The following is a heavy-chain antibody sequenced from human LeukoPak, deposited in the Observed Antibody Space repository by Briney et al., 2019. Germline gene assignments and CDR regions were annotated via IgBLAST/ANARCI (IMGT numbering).Heavy chain of an antibody. CDR1: GFNFSSNW. J-gene: IGHJ4*02. D-gene: IGHD2-15*01. CDR2: IRQGGSDK. CDR3: ARDRDCGDGGCYPHFDY. V-gene: IGHV3-7*01. Sequence: GGSLRLSCAASGFNFSSNWVSWVRQAPGKRVEWVANIRQGGSDKYYMDSVKGRFTISRDNAKNSLSLQMNSLRVEDTAVYYCARDRDCGDGGCYPHFDYWGQGVRVIVSS.